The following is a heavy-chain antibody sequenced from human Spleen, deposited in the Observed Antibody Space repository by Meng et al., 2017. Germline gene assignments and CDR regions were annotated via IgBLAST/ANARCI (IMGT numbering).Heavy chain of an antibody. CDR2: INHSGST. CDR3: ARGPTTMAHDFDY. V-gene: IGHV4-34*01. CDR1: GWSFSDYY. Sequence: VQLQQLGAGLLKPSETLSLPCVVSGWSFSDYYWSWIRQPPGKGLEWIGEINHSGSTNYNPSLESRATISVDTSQNNLSLKLSSVTAADSAVYYCARGPTTMAHDFDYWGQGTLVTVSS. J-gene: IGHJ4*02. D-gene: IGHD4-11*01.